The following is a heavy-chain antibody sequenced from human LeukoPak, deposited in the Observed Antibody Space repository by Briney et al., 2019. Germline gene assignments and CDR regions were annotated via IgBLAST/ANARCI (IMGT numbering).Heavy chain of an antibody. CDR2: INAGNGNT. CDR3: ARGIGRWMATINY. Sequence: GASVKVSCKASGYTFTSYAMHWVRQAPGQRLEWMGWINAGNGNTKYSQKFQGRVTITRDTSASTAYMELSSLRSEDTAVYYCARGIGRWMATINYWGQGTLVTVSS. V-gene: IGHV1-3*01. D-gene: IGHD5-24*01. J-gene: IGHJ4*02. CDR1: GYTFTSYA.